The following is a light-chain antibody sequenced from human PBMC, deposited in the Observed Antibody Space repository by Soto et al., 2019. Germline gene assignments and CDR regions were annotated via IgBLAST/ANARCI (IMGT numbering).Light chain of an antibody. V-gene: IGLV2-14*01. J-gene: IGLJ1*01. Sequence: QSVLTQPASVSGSPGQSITISCTGTSSYVGGYNYVSWYQQHPGKAPKLMIYEVSNRPSGVSNRFSGSKSGNTASLTISGLQAEDEADYYCSSYTSSSTYVFGTGTKLTVL. CDR2: EVS. CDR1: SSYVGGYNY. CDR3: SSYTSSSTYV.